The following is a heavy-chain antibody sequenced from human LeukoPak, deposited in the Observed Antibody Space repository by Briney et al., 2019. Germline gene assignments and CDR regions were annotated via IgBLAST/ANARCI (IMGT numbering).Heavy chain of an antibody. V-gene: IGHV3-30*14. D-gene: IGHD4/OR15-4a*01. CDR2: ISYDGSNK. CDR1: GFTFSSYA. J-gene: IGHJ4*02. CDR3: ARRAGAYSHPYDY. Sequence: GGSLRLSCAASGFTFSSYAMHWVRQAPGKGLEWVAVISYDGSNKNYADSVKGRFTISRDNSKNTLYLQMNSLRAEDTAVYYCARRAGAYSHPYDYWGQGTLVTVSS.